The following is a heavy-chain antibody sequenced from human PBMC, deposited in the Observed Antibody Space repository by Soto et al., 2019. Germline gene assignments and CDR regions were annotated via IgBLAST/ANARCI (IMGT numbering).Heavy chain of an antibody. Sequence: QVQLVESGGGVVQPGRSLRLSCAASGFTFSSYGMHWVRQAPGKGLEWVAVISYDGSNKYYADSVKGRFTISRDNSKNTLYLQMNSLRAEDTAVYYCAKDPYSSGWPYYYHYYMDVWGKGTTVTVSS. CDR2: ISYDGSNK. J-gene: IGHJ6*03. V-gene: IGHV3-30*18. CDR3: AKDPYSSGWPYYYHYYMDV. D-gene: IGHD6-19*01. CDR1: GFTFSSYG.